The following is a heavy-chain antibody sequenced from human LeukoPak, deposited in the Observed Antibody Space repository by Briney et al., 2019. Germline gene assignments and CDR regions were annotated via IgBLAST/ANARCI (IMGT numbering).Heavy chain of an antibody. Sequence: SETLSLTCTVSGGSISSSGYYWGWIRQPPGKGLEWIGSIYYSGSTYYNPSLKRRVTISVDTSKNQFSLKLSSVAAADTAVYYCARDPTAAGKGAWFDPWGQGTLVTVSS. CDR2: IYYSGST. V-gene: IGHV4-39*02. D-gene: IGHD6-13*01. CDR3: ARDPTAAGKGAWFDP. J-gene: IGHJ5*02. CDR1: GGSISSSGYY.